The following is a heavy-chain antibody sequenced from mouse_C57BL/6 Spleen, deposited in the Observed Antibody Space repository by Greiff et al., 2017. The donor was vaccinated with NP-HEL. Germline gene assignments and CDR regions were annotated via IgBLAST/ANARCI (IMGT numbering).Heavy chain of an antibody. CDR1: GYSITSGYY. J-gene: IGHJ4*01. CDR2: ISDDGSN. Sequence: EVQLQESGPGLVKPSQSLSLTCSVTGYSITSGYYWNWIRQFPGNKLEWMGYISDDGSNNYNPSLKNRISITRDTSKNQFFLKLTSVTTEDTATYYCARDRPVAVDYWGQGTSVTGSS. CDR3: ARDRPVAVDY. V-gene: IGHV3-6*01.